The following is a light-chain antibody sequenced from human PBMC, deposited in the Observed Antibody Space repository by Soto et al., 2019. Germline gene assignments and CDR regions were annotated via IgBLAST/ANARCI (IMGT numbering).Light chain of an antibody. Sequence: DVVMTQTPLSLSVAPGQPASISCKSSQSLLHITGETFLFWYLQKPDQYPQLLIYEVSTRVSGVPDRFSGSGSGTDCTLEISRVQTDDVGIYYCMQSTQLPPTFGQGTRLG. J-gene: IGKJ5*01. CDR2: EVS. CDR1: QSLLHITGETF. CDR3: MQSTQLPPT. V-gene: IGKV2D-29*02.